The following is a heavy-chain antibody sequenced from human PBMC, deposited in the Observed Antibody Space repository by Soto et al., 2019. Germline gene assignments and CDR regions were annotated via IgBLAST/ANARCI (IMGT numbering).Heavy chain of an antibody. Sequence: ASVKVSCKASGYTFTGYYMHWVRQAPGPGLEWMGWINPNSGGTNYAQKFQGWVTMTRDTSISTAYMELSRLRSDDTAVYYCARDLRAAAGTRYYYYYGMDVWGQGTTVTVSS. CDR3: ARDLRAAAGTRYYYYYGMDV. J-gene: IGHJ6*02. CDR2: INPNSGGT. CDR1: GYTFTGYY. D-gene: IGHD6-13*01. V-gene: IGHV1-2*04.